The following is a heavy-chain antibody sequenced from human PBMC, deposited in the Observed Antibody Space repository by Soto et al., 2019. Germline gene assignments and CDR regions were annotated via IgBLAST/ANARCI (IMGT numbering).Heavy chain of an antibody. CDR3: AKDLTRQLADWLDP. J-gene: IGHJ5*02. D-gene: IGHD6-6*01. CDR2: INAHSGGT. V-gene: IGHV1-2*02. Sequence: GSSVKVSCKASGFSFTGYYIHWLRQAPGQGLEWMGWINAHSGGTEYAQKFQGRVTLTRDTSIATAYLTLTSLTSDDTALYYCAKDLTRQLADWLDPWGQGTQVTGSS. CDR1: GFSFTGYY.